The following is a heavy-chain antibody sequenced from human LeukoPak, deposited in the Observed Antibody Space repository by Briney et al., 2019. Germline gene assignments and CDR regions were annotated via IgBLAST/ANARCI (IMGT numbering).Heavy chain of an antibody. CDR2: ISTTGTTI. J-gene: IGHJ4*02. Sequence: PGGSLRLSCAASGFTFSAYHINWVRQAHGKGLEGISYISTTGTTIHYADSVKGRFAISRDNAKSSLYLQMNSLRDEDTAVYYCARVWQDYSGVDYWGQGTLVTVSS. CDR3: ARVWQDYSGVDY. CDR1: GFTFSAYH. D-gene: IGHD2-21*01. V-gene: IGHV3-48*02.